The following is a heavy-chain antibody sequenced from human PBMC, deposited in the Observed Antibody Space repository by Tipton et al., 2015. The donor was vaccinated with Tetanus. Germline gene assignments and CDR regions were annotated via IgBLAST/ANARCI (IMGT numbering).Heavy chain of an antibody. CDR1: GFTVSNSH. CDR2: IYANGAT. D-gene: IGHD5-12*01. Sequence: SLRLSCAVSGFTVSNSHTSWVRQAPGKELECVSMIYANGATSYADSVKGRFSISRDNSKNIVFLQMNALRVEDTAVYYCLGHGGYSSWGQGTLVTVSS. CDR3: LGHGGYSS. V-gene: IGHV3-53*01. J-gene: IGHJ5*02.